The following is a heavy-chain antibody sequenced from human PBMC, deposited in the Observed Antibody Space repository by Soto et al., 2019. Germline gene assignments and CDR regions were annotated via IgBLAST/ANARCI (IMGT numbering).Heavy chain of an antibody. Sequence: QVQLVQSGAEVKKPGSSVKVSCKASVGTFSSYAISWVRQAPGQGLEWMGGIILIFGTANYAQKVQGRVTVAADESTSAASMEVRSVRSEDTAVYYCARERVRDMVRGTFDYWGQGALGTVSS. CDR1: VGTFSSYA. CDR2: IILIFGTA. J-gene: IGHJ4*02. CDR3: ARERVRDMVRGTFDY. D-gene: IGHD3-10*01. V-gene: IGHV1-69*12.